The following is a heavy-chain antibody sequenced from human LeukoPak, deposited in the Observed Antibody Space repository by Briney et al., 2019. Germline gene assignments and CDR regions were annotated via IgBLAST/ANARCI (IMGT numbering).Heavy chain of an antibody. CDR3: ARNVVVPAAPGWFDP. Sequence: SETLSLTCTVSGGSISSSSYYWSWIRQPPGKGLEWIGYIYYSGSTYYNPSLKSRVTISVDTSKNQFSLKLSSVTAADTAVYYCARNVVVPAAPGWFDPWGQGTLVTVSS. CDR1: GGSISSSSYY. CDR2: IYYSGST. D-gene: IGHD2-2*01. V-gene: IGHV4-30-4*08. J-gene: IGHJ5*02.